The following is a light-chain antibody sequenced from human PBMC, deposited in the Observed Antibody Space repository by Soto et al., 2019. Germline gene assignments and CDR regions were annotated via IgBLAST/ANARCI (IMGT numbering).Light chain of an antibody. CDR2: GTS. CDR3: QQYGNSRFT. V-gene: IGKV3-20*01. J-gene: IGKJ2*01. CDR1: QSVSSSS. Sequence: VLTQSPGTLSLSAGDRATLSCRASQSVSSSSFAWYQQKPGQAPRLLIFGTSARATGIPDRFRGSGSGTDFTLTITRLEPEDFPVYYCQQYGNSRFTFGRGTKLEIK.